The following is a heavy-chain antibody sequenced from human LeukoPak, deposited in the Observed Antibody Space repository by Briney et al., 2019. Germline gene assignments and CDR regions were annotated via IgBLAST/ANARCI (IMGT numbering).Heavy chain of an antibody. CDR1: GYSISSGYY. Sequence: PSETLSLTCAVSGYSISSGYYWGWVRQAPGKGLEWVSAISGSGGSTYYADSVKGRFTISRDNSKNTLYLQMNSLRAEDTAVYYCAKGEYSSSWYTEVFYYWGQGTLVTVSS. V-gene: IGHV3-23*01. D-gene: IGHD6-13*01. CDR3: AKGEYSSSWYTEVFYY. CDR2: ISGSGGST. J-gene: IGHJ4*02.